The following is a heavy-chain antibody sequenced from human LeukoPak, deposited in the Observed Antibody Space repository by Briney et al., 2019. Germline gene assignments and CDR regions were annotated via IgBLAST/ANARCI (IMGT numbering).Heavy chain of an antibody. CDR3: ARDNEGQKTYGMDV. V-gene: IGHV3-33*01. CDR2: IWYDGSNK. CDR1: GFTFSSYG. J-gene: IGHJ6*02. Sequence: GGSLRLSCAASGFTFSSYGMHWVRQAPGKGLEWVAVIWYDGSNKYCADSVKGRFTISRDNSKNTLYLQMNSLRAEDTAVYYCARDNEGQKTYGMDVWGQGTTVTVSS.